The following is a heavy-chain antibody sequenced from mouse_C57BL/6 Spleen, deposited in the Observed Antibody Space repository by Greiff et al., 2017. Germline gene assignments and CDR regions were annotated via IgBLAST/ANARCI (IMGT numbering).Heavy chain of an antibody. CDR1: GYTFTSYW. J-gene: IGHJ1*03. V-gene: IGHV1-53*01. CDR3: ARGETYYGSPWYFDV. Sequence: QVQLQQPGTELVKPGASVKLSCKASGYTFTSYWMPWVKQRPGQGLEWIGNINPSNGGTNYNEKFKSKATLTVDKSSSTAYMQLSSLTSEDSAVYYCARGETYYGSPWYFDVWGTGTTVTVSS. D-gene: IGHD1-1*01. CDR2: INPSNGGT.